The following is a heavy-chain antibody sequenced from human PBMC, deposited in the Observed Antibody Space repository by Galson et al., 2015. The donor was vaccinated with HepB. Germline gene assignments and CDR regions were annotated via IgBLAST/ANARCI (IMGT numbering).Heavy chain of an antibody. Sequence: SLRLSCAASGFTFSGYWMTWVRQAPGKGLEWLANIKPDGSEKYYVDSVKGRFTISRDNAKNSLYLQMDRPRADDTAVYYCTGTTVATAGQYWGQGTLVTVSS. D-gene: IGHD6-13*01. CDR1: GFTFSGYW. J-gene: IGHJ4*02. CDR2: IKPDGSEK. CDR3: TGTTVATAGQY. V-gene: IGHV3-7*03.